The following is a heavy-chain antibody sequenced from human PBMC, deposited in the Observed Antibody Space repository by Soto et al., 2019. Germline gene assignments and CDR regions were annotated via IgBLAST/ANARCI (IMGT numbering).Heavy chain of an antibody. CDR1: GFTFSSYA. CDR3: ARDAGLDYRGWFYP. Sequence: QVQLVESGGGVVQPGRSLRLSCEASGFTFSSYAMHWVRQAPGKGLEWVAVISYDGSNKYYADSVKGRFTISRDNSKNPLYLQMNSLRAEDTAVYYCARDAGLDYRGWFYPWGQGTLVTVSS. J-gene: IGHJ5*02. D-gene: IGHD4-4*01. CDR2: ISYDGSNK. V-gene: IGHV3-30-3*01.